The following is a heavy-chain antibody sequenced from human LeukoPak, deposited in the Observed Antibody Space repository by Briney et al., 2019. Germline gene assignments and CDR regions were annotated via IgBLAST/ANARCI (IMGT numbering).Heavy chain of an antibody. J-gene: IGHJ6*04. D-gene: IGHD2/OR15-2a*01. CDR1: GYTFTSFY. CDR3: ATGFYPSLRYYSGMDV. V-gene: IGHV1-46*01. CDR2: INPSGGST. Sequence: AAVKVSCKASGYTFTSFYMHWVRQAPGQGLEWMGIINPSGGSTSYAQKFQGRGTMTRDTSTSTVYMELSSLRSEDTAVYSCATGFYPSLRYYSGMDVSGKGSTVTVSS.